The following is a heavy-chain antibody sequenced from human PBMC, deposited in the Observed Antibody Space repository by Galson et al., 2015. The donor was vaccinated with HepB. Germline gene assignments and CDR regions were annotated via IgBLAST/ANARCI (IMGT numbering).Heavy chain of an antibody. Sequence: SLRLSCAASGFTFSGSAMHWVRQASGRGLEWVGRIGSKAHNYATAYVASVKGRFTISRDDSKSTAYLQMNSLKTEDTAVYYCTRLGDLSGYSSKWGQGTLVTVSS. J-gene: IGHJ4*02. CDR1: GFTFSGSA. D-gene: IGHD6-13*01. V-gene: IGHV3-73*01. CDR3: TRLGDLSGYSSK. CDR2: IGSKAHNYAT.